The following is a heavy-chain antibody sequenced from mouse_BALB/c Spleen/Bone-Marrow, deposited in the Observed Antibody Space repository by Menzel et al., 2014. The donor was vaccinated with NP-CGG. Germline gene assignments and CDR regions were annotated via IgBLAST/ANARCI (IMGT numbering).Heavy chain of an antibody. CDR3: ARSYYDYDRAWFAY. CDR2: INPSSGYT. D-gene: IGHD2-4*01. J-gene: IGHJ3*01. CDR1: GYTFTSYT. Sequence: VQLQQSGAELARPGASVKMSCKASGYTFTSYTVHWVKQRPGQGLEWIGYINPSSGYTNYNQKFKDKATLTADKSSSTAYMQLSSLTSEDSVVYYCARSYYDYDRAWFAYWGQGTLVTVSA. V-gene: IGHV1-4*01.